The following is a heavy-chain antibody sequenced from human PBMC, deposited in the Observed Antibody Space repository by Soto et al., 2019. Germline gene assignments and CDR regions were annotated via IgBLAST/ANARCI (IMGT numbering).Heavy chain of an antibody. V-gene: IGHV3-43D*04. D-gene: IGHD6-19*01. Sequence: PGGSLRLSCAASGFTFDDYAMHWVRQAPGKGLEWVSLISWDGGSTYYADSVKGRFTISRDNSKNSLYLQMNSLRAEDTALYYCAKGHNPIAVAGQTDYHYYGMDVWGQGTTVTVSS. J-gene: IGHJ6*02. CDR3: AKGHNPIAVAGQTDYHYYGMDV. CDR1: GFTFDDYA. CDR2: ISWDGGST.